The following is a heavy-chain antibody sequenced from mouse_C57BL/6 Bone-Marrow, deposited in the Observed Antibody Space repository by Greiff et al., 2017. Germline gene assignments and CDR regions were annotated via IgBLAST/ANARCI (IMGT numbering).Heavy chain of an antibody. CDR1: GYTFTSYW. Sequence: QVQLQQPGAELVMPGASVKLSCKASGYTFTSYWMHWVKQRPGQGLEWIGEIDPSDSYTNYNQKFKGKSTLTVDKSSSTAYMPLSSLTSEDSAVYYCARETLFWFAYWGQGTLVTVSA. CDR3: ARETLFWFAY. V-gene: IGHV1-69*01. D-gene: IGHD1-1*01. CDR2: IDPSDSYT. J-gene: IGHJ3*01.